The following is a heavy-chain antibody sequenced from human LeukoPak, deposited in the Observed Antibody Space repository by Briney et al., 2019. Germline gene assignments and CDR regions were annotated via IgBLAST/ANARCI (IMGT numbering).Heavy chain of an antibody. V-gene: IGHV3-74*01. CDR3: ARRINYYDSSGYYYVRYFDS. CDR1: GFIFSDTW. Sequence: GGSLRLSCASAGFIFSDTWMAWVRQAPGKGPVWVARINTDGSSLNYADSVKGRFTISRDNAKNTLYLQMNSLGAEDTAVYYCARRINYYDSSGYYYVRYFDSWGQGTLVAVSS. CDR2: INTDGSSL. D-gene: IGHD3-22*01. J-gene: IGHJ4*02.